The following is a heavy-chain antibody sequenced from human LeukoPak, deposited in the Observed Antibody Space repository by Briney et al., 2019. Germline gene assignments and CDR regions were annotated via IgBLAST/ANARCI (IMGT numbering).Heavy chain of an antibody. V-gene: IGHV3-23*01. CDR2: ISGRGSRT. Sequence: GGSLRLSCVGSGFPISSYAMSWVRQAPGKGLEWVSVISGRGSRTSYADSVKGRFTVSRDNSENTLYLQMNSLRAEDTAVYYCARGADYYDSSGYYYRPPLNDAFDIWGQGTMVTVSS. J-gene: IGHJ3*02. CDR1: GFPISSYA. D-gene: IGHD3-22*01. CDR3: ARGADYYDSSGYYYRPPLNDAFDI.